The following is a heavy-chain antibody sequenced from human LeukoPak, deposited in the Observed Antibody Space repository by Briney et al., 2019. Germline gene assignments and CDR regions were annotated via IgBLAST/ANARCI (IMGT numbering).Heavy chain of an antibody. CDR1: GFIFSSHW. Sequence: GGSLRLSCAASGFIFSSHWMHWVRQAPGKGLVWVSRINSDGSITDYADSVKGRFTISRDNAKNTLYLQMSSLRAEDTAVYYCARDSDILNGYYISAYWGQGTLVTVSS. D-gene: IGHD3-9*01. J-gene: IGHJ4*02. CDR2: INSDGSIT. V-gene: IGHV3-74*01. CDR3: ARDSDILNGYYISAY.